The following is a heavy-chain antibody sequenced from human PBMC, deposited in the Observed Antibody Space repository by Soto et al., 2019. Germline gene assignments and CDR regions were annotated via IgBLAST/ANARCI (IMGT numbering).Heavy chain of an antibody. CDR2: IYWDDDK. CDR1: GISLTTSGVG. CDR3: AHRVLRTVFGLVTTTAIYFDF. J-gene: IGHJ4*02. V-gene: IGHV2-5*02. D-gene: IGHD3-3*01. Sequence: QITLNESGPTQVKPRQTLTLTCTFSGISLTTSGVGVGWIRQSPGKAPERLALIYWDDDKRYSPSLKSRLTITKDTSTNQVVLTMADLDPADTATYYCAHRVLRTVFGLVTTTAIYFDFWGQGTPVAVSS.